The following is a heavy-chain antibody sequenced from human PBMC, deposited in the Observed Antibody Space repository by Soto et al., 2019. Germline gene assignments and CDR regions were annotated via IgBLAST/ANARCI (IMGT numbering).Heavy chain of an antibody. CDR3: ARDRKLGPGPNYYYYGMDV. CDR1: GFTFSSYA. Sequence: LRLSCAASGFTFSSYAMSWVRQAPGKGLEWVSAISGSGGSTYYADSVKGRFTISRDNSKNTLYLQMNGLRAEDTAVYYCARDRKLGPGPNYYYYGMDVWGQGTTVTVSS. V-gene: IGHV3-23*01. J-gene: IGHJ6*02. CDR2: ISGSGGST.